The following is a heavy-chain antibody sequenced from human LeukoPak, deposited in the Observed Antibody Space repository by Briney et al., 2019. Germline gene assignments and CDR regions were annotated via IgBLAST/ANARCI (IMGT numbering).Heavy chain of an antibody. CDR2: ISWNSGSI. CDR3: AKENRGVSAFDI. Sequence: GGSLRLSCAASGFTFDDYAMHWVRQAPGKGLEWVSGISWNSGSIGYADSVKGRFTISRDNAKNSLYLQMNSLRAEDMALYYCAKENRGVSAFDIWGQGTMVTVSS. CDR1: GFTFDDYA. D-gene: IGHD1-14*01. V-gene: IGHV3-9*03. J-gene: IGHJ3*02.